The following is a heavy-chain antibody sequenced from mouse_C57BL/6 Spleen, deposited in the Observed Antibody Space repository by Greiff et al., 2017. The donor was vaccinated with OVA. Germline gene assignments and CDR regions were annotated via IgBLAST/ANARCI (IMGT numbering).Heavy chain of an antibody. D-gene: IGHD5-1*01. V-gene: IGHV5-6*02. J-gene: IGHJ1*03. CDR2: ISRGGSYT. Sequence: EVMLVESGGDLVKPGGSLKLSCAASGFTFSNYGMPWVRQTPDQRLEWVATISRGGSYTAYPDSFKGRFTISRDNAKNTLYLQMSSLKSEDTAMYYGARRYPEDYWYFEVWGTGTTGTVYS. CDR1: GFTFSNYG. CDR3: ARRYPEDYWYFEV.